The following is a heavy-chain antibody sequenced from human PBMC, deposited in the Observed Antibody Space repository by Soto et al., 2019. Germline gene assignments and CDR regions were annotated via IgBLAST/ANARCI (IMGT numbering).Heavy chain of an antibody. J-gene: IGHJ4*02. V-gene: IGHV1-69*06. CDR1: VWTFSSYP. Sequence: SLNVSCKASVWTFSSYPSSRVRQAPGQGLEWMGGIIPIFGTANYTQKFQGRVTITADKSTSTAYMELSSLRSEDTAVYYCARDLPRIGYCSGGSWYSNFDYWGQGTLVTVSS. D-gene: IGHD2-15*01. CDR3: ARDLPRIGYCSGGSWYSNFDY. CDR2: IIPIFGTA.